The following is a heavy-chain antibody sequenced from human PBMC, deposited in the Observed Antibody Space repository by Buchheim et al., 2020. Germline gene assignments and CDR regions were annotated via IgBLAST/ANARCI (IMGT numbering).Heavy chain of an antibody. D-gene: IGHD3-22*01. CDR3: AKTNNYYDSSGYYYVYYFDY. CDR2: ISGSGGST. CDR1: GFTFSSYA. V-gene: IGHV3-23*01. Sequence: EVQLLESGGGLVQPGGSLRLSCAASGFTFSSYAMSWVRQAPGKGLEWVSAISGSGGSTYYADSVKGRFTISRANSKNTLYLQMNSLRAEDTAVYYCAKTNNYYDSSGYYYVYYFDYWGQGTL. J-gene: IGHJ4*02.